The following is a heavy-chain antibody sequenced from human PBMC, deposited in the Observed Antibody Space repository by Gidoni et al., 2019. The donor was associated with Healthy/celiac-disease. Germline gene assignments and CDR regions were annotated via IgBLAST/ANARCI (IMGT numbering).Heavy chain of an antibody. D-gene: IGHD2-15*01. CDR2: ISYDGSNK. CDR1: GFTFSSYG. CDR3: AKDIVGYRDYYYGMDV. V-gene: IGHV3-30*18. J-gene: IGHJ6*02. Sequence: QVQLVESGGGVVQPGRSLRLSCAASGFTFSSYGMHWVRQAPGKGLEWVAVISYDGSNKYYADSVKGRFTISRDNSKNTLYLQMNSLRAEDTAVYYCAKDIVGYRDYYYGMDVWGQGTTVTVSS.